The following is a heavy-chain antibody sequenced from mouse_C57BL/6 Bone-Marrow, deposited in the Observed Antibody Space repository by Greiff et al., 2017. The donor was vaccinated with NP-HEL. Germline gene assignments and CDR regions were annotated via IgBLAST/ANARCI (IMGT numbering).Heavy chain of an antibody. Sequence: QVQLQQSGAELVKPGASVKMSCKASGYTFTSYWITWVKQRPGQGLEWIGDIYPSTGGTTYTQKFKAKATLTVDKSSSTAYMQLKSLTSEDSAVYYCAREGGYGFYFDYWGQGTTLTVSS. D-gene: IGHD2-2*01. CDR1: GYTFTSYW. CDR2: IYPSTGGT. V-gene: IGHV1-55*01. J-gene: IGHJ2*01. CDR3: AREGGYGFYFDY.